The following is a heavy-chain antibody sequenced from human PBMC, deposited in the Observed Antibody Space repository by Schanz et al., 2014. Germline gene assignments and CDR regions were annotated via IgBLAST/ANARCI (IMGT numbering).Heavy chain of an antibody. D-gene: IGHD6-13*01. Sequence: EVHLLESGGGLVEPGGSLRLSCATSGFTFSSYAMSWVRQAPGKGLEWVSAISGGGGTTYYADSVKGRFTISRDNSKNTLYLQMNSLRAEDTAVYYCAKSQGSSFDSWGQGTLVTVSS. CDR3: AKSQGSSFDS. V-gene: IGHV3-23*01. J-gene: IGHJ4*02. CDR1: GFTFSSYA. CDR2: ISGGGGTT.